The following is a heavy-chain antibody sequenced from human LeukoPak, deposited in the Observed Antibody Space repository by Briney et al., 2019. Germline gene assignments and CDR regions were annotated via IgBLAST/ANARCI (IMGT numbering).Heavy chain of an antibody. CDR2: ISYDGSNK. Sequence: PGGSLRLSCAASGFTFSSYTMHWVRQAPGKGLEWVAVISYDGSNKYYADSVKGRFTISRDNSKNTLYLQMNSLRAEDTAVYYCAREPSGIVVVIMRPRGYFDYWGQGTLVTVSS. CDR3: AREPSGIVVVIMRPRGYFDY. J-gene: IGHJ4*02. D-gene: IGHD3-22*01. CDR1: GFTFSSYT. V-gene: IGHV3-30*01.